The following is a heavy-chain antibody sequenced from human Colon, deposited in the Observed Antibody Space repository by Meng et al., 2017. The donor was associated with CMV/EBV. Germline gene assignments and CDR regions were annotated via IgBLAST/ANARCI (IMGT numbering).Heavy chain of an antibody. CDR1: GGTFCSYA. D-gene: IGHD2-2*01. Sequence: SVQVSCWASGGTFCSYAISWVRQHPAQGLEWMGGIIPILGIANYAQKFQGRVTITADKSTSTAYMELSSLRSEDTAVYYYARERLPAAIEIGHYYYGMDVWGQGTTVTVSS. V-gene: IGHV1-69*10. CDR3: ARERLPAAIEIGHYYYGMDV. J-gene: IGHJ6*02. CDR2: IIPILGIA.